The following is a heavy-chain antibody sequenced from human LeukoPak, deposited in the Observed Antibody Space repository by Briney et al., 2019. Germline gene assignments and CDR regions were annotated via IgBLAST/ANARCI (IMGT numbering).Heavy chain of an antibody. CDR2: ICYSGST. D-gene: IGHD3-16*02. V-gene: IGHV4-59*01. J-gene: IGHJ4*02. CDR3: ARDAGVDYDYVWGSYPGGYFDY. Sequence: SETLSLTCTVSGGSISSYYWSWIRQPPGKGLEWIGYICYSGSTNYNPSLRSRVTISVDTSKNQFSLKLSSVTAADTAVYYCARDAGVDYDYVWGSYPGGYFDYWGQGTLVTVSS. CDR1: GGSISSYY.